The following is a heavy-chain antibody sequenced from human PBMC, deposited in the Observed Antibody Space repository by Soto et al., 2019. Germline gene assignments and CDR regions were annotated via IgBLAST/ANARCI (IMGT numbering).Heavy chain of an antibody. Sequence: QVQLQQWGAGLLKPSETLSLTCAVYGGSFSGYYWCWIRQPPGKGLEWIGEINHSGSTNYNPSLKSRVTISVDTSKNQFSLKLSSVTAADTAVYYCARGYYDFWSVSYFDYWGQGTLVTVSS. CDR2: INHSGST. V-gene: IGHV4-34*01. J-gene: IGHJ4*02. D-gene: IGHD3-3*01. CDR3: ARGYYDFWSVSYFDY. CDR1: GGSFSGYY.